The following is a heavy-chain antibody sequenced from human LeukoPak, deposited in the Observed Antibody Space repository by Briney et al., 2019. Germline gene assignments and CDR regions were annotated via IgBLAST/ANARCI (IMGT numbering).Heavy chain of an antibody. Sequence: SETLSLTCTVSGGSISSGGYYWSWIRQHPGKGLEWIGYIYYSGSTYYNPSLKSRVTISVDTSKNQFSLKLGPVTAADTAAYYCARAGSGWSGSSIDYWGQGTLVTVSS. CDR2: IYYSGST. V-gene: IGHV4-31*03. D-gene: IGHD6-19*01. CDR1: GGSISSGGYY. J-gene: IGHJ4*02. CDR3: ARAGSGWSGSSIDY.